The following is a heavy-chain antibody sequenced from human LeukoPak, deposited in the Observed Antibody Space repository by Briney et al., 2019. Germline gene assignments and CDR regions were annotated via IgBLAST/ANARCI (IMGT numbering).Heavy chain of an antibody. Sequence: ASVKVSCKTSGSTFSTYGISWVRQAPGQGLEWMGWVSGYDGKTKYAQKVQGRVTMTADTSTNTAYMELRSLRSDDTAFYYCARITCSTTSCYTGKSYDFWGQGTLVTVSS. D-gene: IGHD2-2*02. CDR1: GSTFSTYG. J-gene: IGHJ4*02. CDR2: VSGYDGKT. CDR3: ARITCSTTSCYTGKSYDF. V-gene: IGHV1-18*01.